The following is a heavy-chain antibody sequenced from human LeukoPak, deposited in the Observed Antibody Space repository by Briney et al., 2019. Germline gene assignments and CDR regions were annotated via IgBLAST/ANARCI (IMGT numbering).Heavy chain of an antibody. Sequence: PSETLSLTCTVSGDSIRSNNYYWGWIRQPPGKGLEWIGSIYDTGSTFYNPSLKSRVIISVDTSKNQFSLKLSSVTAADTAVYYCATYSTSYSSGWYTSGYFDYWGQGTLVTVSS. CDR2: IYDTGST. J-gene: IGHJ4*02. D-gene: IGHD6-19*01. CDR3: ATYSTSYSSGWYTSGYFDY. CDR1: GDSIRSNNYY. V-gene: IGHV4-39*07.